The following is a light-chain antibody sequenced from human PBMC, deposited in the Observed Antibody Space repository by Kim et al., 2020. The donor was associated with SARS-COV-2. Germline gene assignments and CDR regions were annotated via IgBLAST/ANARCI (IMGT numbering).Light chain of an antibody. CDR2: WAS. CDR3: QQYYSTPPS. J-gene: IGKJ2*03. Sequence: RATLNCKSRQTVLYNSNNKNYVAWYQQKPGQAPKLLIYWASIRESGVSDRFSGSGSETDFTLTISSLQAEDVAVYYCQQYYSTPPSFGQGTKLEI. CDR1: QTVLYNSNNKNY. V-gene: IGKV4-1*01.